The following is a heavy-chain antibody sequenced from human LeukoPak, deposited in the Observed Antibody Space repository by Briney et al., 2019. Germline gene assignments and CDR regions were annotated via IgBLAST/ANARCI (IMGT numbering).Heavy chain of an antibody. CDR3: ARRSGSYKLDY. V-gene: IGHV3-7*01. J-gene: IGHJ4*02. Sequence: GGSLRLSCAASGFTFTTYWMSWVRQPPGKGLEWVANIKQDGTEKYYVDSVKGRFTISRDNAKNSLYLQMNSLRAEDTAVYYCARRSGSYKLDYWGQGTLVTVSS. D-gene: IGHD3-10*01. CDR2: IKQDGTEK. CDR1: GFTFTTYW.